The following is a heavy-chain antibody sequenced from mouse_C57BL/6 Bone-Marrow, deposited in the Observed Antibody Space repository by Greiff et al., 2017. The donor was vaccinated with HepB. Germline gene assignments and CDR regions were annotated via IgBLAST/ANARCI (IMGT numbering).Heavy chain of an antibody. Sequence: EVKLMESGGDLVKPGGSLKLSCAASGFTFSSYGMSWVRQTPDKRLEWVATISSGGSYTYYPDSVKGRFTISRDNAKNTLYLQMSSLKSEDTAMYYGARRALLRWYFDVWGTGTTVTVSS. CDR2: ISSGGSYT. CDR1: GFTFSSYG. CDR3: ARRALLRWYFDV. V-gene: IGHV5-6*02. D-gene: IGHD1-2*01. J-gene: IGHJ1*03.